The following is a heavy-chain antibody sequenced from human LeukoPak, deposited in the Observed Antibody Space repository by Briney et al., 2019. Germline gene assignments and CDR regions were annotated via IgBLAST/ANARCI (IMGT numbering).Heavy chain of an antibody. J-gene: IGHJ4*02. CDR1: GFTFSSYG. CDR3: ARDTGSLSTDFDY. CDR2: ISYDGSNK. Sequence: GGSLRLSCAASGFTFSSYGMHWVRQAPGKGLEWVAVISYDGSNKYYADSVKGRFTISRDNSKNTLYLQMNSLRAEDTAVYYCARDTGSLSTDFDYWGQGTLVTVSS. V-gene: IGHV3-30*03. D-gene: IGHD1-14*01.